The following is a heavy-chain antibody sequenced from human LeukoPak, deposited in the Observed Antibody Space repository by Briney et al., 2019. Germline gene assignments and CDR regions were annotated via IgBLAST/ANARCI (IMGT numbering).Heavy chain of an antibody. D-gene: IGHD2-21*02. CDR3: AVAYCGGDCYSRRPDAFDI. Sequence: PVGSLRLSCAAPGFTLSSNYMSWVPHAPGEGLERVSDIYSGVGTYYADSAKGRVTIPRVNSKNALYLQMNSLRAEDTAVYYCAVAYCGGDCYSRRPDAFDIWGQGTMVTVSS. V-gene: IGHV3-53*01. CDR1: GFTLSSNY. J-gene: IGHJ3*02. CDR2: IYSGVGT.